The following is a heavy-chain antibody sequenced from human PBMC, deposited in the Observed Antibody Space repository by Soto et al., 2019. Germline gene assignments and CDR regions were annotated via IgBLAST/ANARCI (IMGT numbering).Heavy chain of an antibody. Sequence: QVQLQQWGAGLLKPSETLSLTCAVYGGSFSGYYWSWIRQPPGKGLEWIGEINHSGSTNYNPSLKRRVTISVDTSNNQFSLKLSSVTAADTAVYYCARGFVTYCSGGSCYLFDYWGQGTLVTVSS. CDR1: GGSFSGYY. CDR3: ARGFVTYCSGGSCYLFDY. CDR2: INHSGST. D-gene: IGHD2-15*01. V-gene: IGHV4-34*01. J-gene: IGHJ4*02.